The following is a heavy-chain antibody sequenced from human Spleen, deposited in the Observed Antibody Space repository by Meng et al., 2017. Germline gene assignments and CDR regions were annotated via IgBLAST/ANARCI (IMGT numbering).Heavy chain of an antibody. CDR1: GGSFSGYY. J-gene: IGHJ4*02. CDR3: ARLFIRGIDY. V-gene: IGHV4-34*01. CDR2: INHSGST. Sequence: SETLSLTCAVSGGSFSGYYWSWIRQPPGKGLEWIAEINHSGSTYYNPSLKSRVTISVDTSKNQFSLKLSSVTAADTAVYYCARLFIRGIDYWGQGTLVTVSS. D-gene: IGHD3-10*01.